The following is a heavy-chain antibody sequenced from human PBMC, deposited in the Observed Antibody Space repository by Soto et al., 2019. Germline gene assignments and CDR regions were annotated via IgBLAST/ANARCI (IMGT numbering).Heavy chain of an antibody. Sequence: PGGSLRLSCAASGFTFSSYAMSWVRQAPGKGLEWVSAISGSGGSTYYADSVKGRFTISGDKSKNTLYLQMNSLRAEDTAVYYCAKREDGSGSYYRGPYAFDIWGQGTMVTVSS. D-gene: IGHD3-10*01. CDR3: AKREDGSGSYYRGPYAFDI. CDR1: GFTFSSYA. CDR2: ISGSGGST. J-gene: IGHJ3*02. V-gene: IGHV3-23*01.